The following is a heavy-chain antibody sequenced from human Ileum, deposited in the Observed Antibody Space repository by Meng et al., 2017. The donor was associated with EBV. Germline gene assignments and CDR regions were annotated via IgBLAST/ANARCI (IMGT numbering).Heavy chain of an antibody. V-gene: IGHV1-69*13. CDR2: LNAVFDKT. Sequence: QVQLVQSGAEVKKPGSSVKVACKTSGGSFRTHTFSWVRQAAGQGLEWMGGLNAVFDKTKAAQRFQDRVTFTADESTSTAYMELSSLTFDDTAVYFCARGRRNEPLFDYWGQGTMVTVSS. CDR3: ARGRRNEPLFDY. CDR1: GGSFRTHT. D-gene: IGHD1-14*01. J-gene: IGHJ4*02.